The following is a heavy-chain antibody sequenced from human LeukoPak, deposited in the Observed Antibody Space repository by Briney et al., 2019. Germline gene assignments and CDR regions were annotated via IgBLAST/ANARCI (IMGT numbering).Heavy chain of an antibody. Sequence: ASETLSLTCTVSGGSISSSSYYWGWIRQPPGKGLEWIGSIYYSGSTYYNPSLKSRVTISVDTSKNQSSLKLSSVTAADTAVYYCARENYYGSGSSDYWGQGTLVTVSS. CDR1: GGSISSSSYY. CDR2: IYYSGST. D-gene: IGHD3-10*01. V-gene: IGHV4-39*07. J-gene: IGHJ4*02. CDR3: ARENYYGSGSSDY.